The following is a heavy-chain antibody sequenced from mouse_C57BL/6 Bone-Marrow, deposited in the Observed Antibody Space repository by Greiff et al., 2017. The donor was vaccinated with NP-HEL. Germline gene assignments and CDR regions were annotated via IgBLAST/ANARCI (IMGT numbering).Heavy chain of an antibody. CDR2: IDPENGDT. D-gene: IGHD1-1*01. CDR1: GFNIKDDY. CDR3: TTSIYYYGSSYWYFDV. J-gene: IGHJ1*03. Sequence: EVQLQQSGAELVRPGASVKLSCTASGFNIKDDYMHWVKQRPEQGLEWIGWIDPENGDTEYAPKFQGKATITADTSSNTAYLQLSSLTSEDTAVYYCTTSIYYYGSSYWYFDVWGTGTTVTVSS. V-gene: IGHV14-4*01.